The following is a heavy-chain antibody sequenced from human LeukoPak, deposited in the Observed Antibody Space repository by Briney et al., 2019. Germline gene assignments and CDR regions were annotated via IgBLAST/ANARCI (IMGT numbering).Heavy chain of an antibody. CDR1: GYTFTNYY. V-gene: IGHV1-46*01. D-gene: IGHD5-18*01. CDR3: ARDDETAIGYYFDY. Sequence: GASVKVSCKASGYTFTNYYLHWVRQAPGQGREWMGIIDPRGGSTSYAQRFQGRVSMTRDTATSTVYMQLSSLRSEDTAVYYCARDDETAIGYYFDYWGQGTLVTVSS. J-gene: IGHJ4*02. CDR2: IDPRGGST.